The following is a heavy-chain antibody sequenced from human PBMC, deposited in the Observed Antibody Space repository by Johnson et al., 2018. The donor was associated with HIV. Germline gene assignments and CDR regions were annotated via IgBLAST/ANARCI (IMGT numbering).Heavy chain of an antibody. CDR3: AGAGGMFGVEDAFEI. CDR2: INLDGSEK. J-gene: IGHJ3*02. Sequence: EVQLVESGGGLVQPGGSLRLSCAASGFTFSSYWMTWVRQAPGKGLEWVANINLDGSEKYYVDSVKGRFTISRDNSKNTRDLQMRSLRAEDTAVYYCAGAGGMFGVEDAFEIWGQGTMVTVSS. CDR1: GFTFSSYW. V-gene: IGHV3-7*02. D-gene: IGHD3-3*01.